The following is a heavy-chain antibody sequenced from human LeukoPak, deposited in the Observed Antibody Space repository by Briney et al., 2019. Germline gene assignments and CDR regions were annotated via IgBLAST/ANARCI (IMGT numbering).Heavy chain of an antibody. CDR2: TSYDGSNK. J-gene: IGHJ4*02. V-gene: IGHV3-30*18. CDR1: GFTFSSYD. CDR3: AKGHSSGWYLDS. D-gene: IGHD6-19*01. Sequence: PGGSLRLSCAASGFTFSSYDMHWVRQAPGKGLEWVALTSYDGSNKYYADSVKGRFTISRDSSTNTLYLQMIGLRAEDTAVYYCAKGHSSGWYLDSWGQGTLVTVSS.